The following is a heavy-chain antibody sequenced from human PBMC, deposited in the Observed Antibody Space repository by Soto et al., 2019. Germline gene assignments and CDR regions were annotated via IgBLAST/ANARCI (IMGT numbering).Heavy chain of an antibody. J-gene: IGHJ4*02. Sequence: QVQLQESGPGLVKPSQTLSLTCTVSGGSISSGDDYWSWIRQPPGKGLQWIGYIYYSGTTYYNPSLKSRATISVDTSKHQFSLRMTSVTAADTAVYYCARILPTVTGSFDYWGQGTLVTVSS. CDR2: IYYSGTT. D-gene: IGHD4-17*01. CDR3: ARILPTVTGSFDY. V-gene: IGHV4-30-4*01. CDR1: GGSISSGDDY.